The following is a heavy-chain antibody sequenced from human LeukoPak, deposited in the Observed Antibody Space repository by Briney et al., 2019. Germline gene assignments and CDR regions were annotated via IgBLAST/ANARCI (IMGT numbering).Heavy chain of an antibody. J-gene: IGHJ6*03. CDR3: ARDKLRWNYYYYYMDV. V-gene: IGHV1-2*02. Sequence: GASVKVSCKASGYTFTGYYMHWVRQAPGQGLEWMGWINPNSGGTNYAQKFQGRVTMTRDTSIGTAYMELSRLRSDDTAVYYCARDKLRWNYYYYYMDVWGKGTTVTVSS. D-gene: IGHD1-1*01. CDR1: GYTFTGYY. CDR2: INPNSGGT.